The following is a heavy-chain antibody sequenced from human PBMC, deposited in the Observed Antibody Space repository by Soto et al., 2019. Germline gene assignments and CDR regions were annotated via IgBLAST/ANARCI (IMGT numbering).Heavy chain of an antibody. J-gene: IGHJ6*01. CDR1: GFTFSSHG. V-gene: IGHV3-33*01. CDR3: ARDPASSMDV. Sequence: QVQLVESGGGVVQPGRSLRLSCAASGFTFSSHGMHWVRQAPGKGLEWVAAIWYDGSKKCYAGSVKGRFTVSRDESKNTLYLEMNSLRAEDTAVYYCARDPASSMDVWGQGTTVTVSS. D-gene: IGHD6-25*01. CDR2: IWYDGSKK.